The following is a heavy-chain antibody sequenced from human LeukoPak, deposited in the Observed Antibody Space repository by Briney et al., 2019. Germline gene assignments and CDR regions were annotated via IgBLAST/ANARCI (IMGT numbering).Heavy chain of an antibody. D-gene: IGHD6-19*01. CDR3: AREGIAVAGSPIYYYYYYMDV. V-gene: IGHV1-46*01. CDR1: GYTFTSYY. J-gene: IGHJ6*03. CDR2: INPSGGST. Sequence: ASVKVSCKASGYTFTSYYMHWVRQAPGQGLEWVGIINPSGGSTSYAQKFQGRVTMTRDTSTSTVYMELSSLRSEDTAVYYCAREGIAVAGSPIYYYYYYMDVWGKGTTVTVSS.